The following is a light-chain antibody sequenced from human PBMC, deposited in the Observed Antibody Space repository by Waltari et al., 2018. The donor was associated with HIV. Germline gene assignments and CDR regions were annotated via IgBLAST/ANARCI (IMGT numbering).Light chain of an antibody. CDR2: EVT. V-gene: IGLV2-23*02. J-gene: IGLJ2*01. CDR1: SSDVGSFNL. CDR3: FSYAGRSTHVV. Sequence: QSALTQPASVSGSPGQSITISCTGGSSDVGSFNLVSWYQQPPGTAPKLVISEVTKRPSGVSNRCSGSKSGNTASLTISGLLAEDEADYYCFSYAGRSTHVVFGGGTKLTVL.